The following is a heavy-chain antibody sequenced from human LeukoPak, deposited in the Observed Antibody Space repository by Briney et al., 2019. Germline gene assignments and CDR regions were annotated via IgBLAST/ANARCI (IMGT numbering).Heavy chain of an antibody. CDR2: LYSGGGT. CDR1: GFIVSSNY. Sequence: GGSLRLSCAASGFIVSSNYMSWVRQAPGKGLEWVSILYSGGGTFYADSVKGRFTISRDNSKNTLYLQMNSLRAEDTAVYYCARDPAEDYMDVWGKGTTVTVSS. V-gene: IGHV3-66*01. CDR3: ARDPAEDYMDV. J-gene: IGHJ6*03.